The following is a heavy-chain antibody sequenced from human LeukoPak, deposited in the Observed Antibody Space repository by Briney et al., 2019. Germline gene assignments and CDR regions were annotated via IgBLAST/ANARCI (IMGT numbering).Heavy chain of an antibody. CDR1: RDSISSSIYY. J-gene: IGHJ3*01. CDR2: IYYSGYT. Sequence: SETLSLTCTVSRDSISSSIYYWGWIRQPPGKGLEWIGTIYYSGYTYYNPSLKSRVTISVDTSKNQLSLTVNSVTATDTAVYYCVRRLEVWGQGTMVTVSS. CDR3: VRRLEV. V-gene: IGHV4-39*01.